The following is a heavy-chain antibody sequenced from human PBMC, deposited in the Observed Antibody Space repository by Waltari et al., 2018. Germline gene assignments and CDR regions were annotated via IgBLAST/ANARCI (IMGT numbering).Heavy chain of an antibody. V-gene: IGHV3-53*01. CDR2: IYTDGRT. CDR3: ARDGFPDDYGDYLGY. J-gene: IGHJ4*02. D-gene: IGHD4-17*01. Sequence: EVQLVESGGGLIQPGGSLRLSCAASGFTVTDNYMSWVRQAPGKGLEWSSVIYTDGRTYYADSVKGRFTVSRDDSKNTLHLQMNSLRAEDTAMYYCARDGFPDDYGDYLGYWGQGTLVTVSS. CDR1: GFTVTDNY.